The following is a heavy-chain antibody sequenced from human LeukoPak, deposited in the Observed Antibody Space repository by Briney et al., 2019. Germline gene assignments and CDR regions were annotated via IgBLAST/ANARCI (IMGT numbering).Heavy chain of an antibody. CDR1: GFTFSSYG. CDR2: IWYDGSNK. CDR3: ARGGYCSSTSCPGTDNWFDP. J-gene: IGHJ5*02. Sequence: GGSLRPSCAASGFTFSSYGMHWVRQAPGKGLEWVAVIWYDGSNKYYADPVKGRFTISRDNSKNTLYLQMNSLRAEDTAVYYCARGGYCSSTSCPGTDNWFDPWGQGTLVTVSS. D-gene: IGHD2-2*01. V-gene: IGHV3-33*01.